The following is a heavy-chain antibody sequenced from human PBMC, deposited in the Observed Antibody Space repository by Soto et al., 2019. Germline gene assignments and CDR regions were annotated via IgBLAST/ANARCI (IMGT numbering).Heavy chain of an antibody. CDR2: INHSGIT. Sequence: SETLSLTGAVYGGPFSGYYWSWIRQPPWKGLEWIGEINHSGITNYNPSLKSRVTISVDTSKKQFSLKLSSVTAADTAVYYCASVGPWFGEFHYYYYGMDVCCQGTTLSAS. J-gene: IGHJ6*02. D-gene: IGHD3-10*01. CDR3: ASVGPWFGEFHYYYYGMDV. CDR1: GGPFSGYY. V-gene: IGHV4-34*01.